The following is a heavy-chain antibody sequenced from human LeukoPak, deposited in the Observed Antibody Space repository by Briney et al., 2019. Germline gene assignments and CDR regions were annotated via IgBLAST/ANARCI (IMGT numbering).Heavy chain of an antibody. D-gene: IGHD1-26*01. V-gene: IGHV3-23*01. J-gene: IGHJ6*02. CDR1: GLIFSSYT. Sequence: PGGSLRLSCAASGLIFSSYTMSWVRQAPGKGLEWVSAVTGSGVTTSYVDSVKGRFTISRDNSKNTLYLQMNSLRAEDTAVYYCARYYNLDVWGQGTTVTVSS. CDR3: ARYYNLDV. CDR2: VTGSGVTT.